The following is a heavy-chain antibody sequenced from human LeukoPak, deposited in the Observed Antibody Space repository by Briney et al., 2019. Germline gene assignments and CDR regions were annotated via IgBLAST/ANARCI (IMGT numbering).Heavy chain of an antibody. V-gene: IGHV3-21*01. CDR2: ISSSSSYI. CDR1: GCTFSSYS. Sequence: GGSLRLTCAASGCTFSSYSMNWVRQAPGKGLEWVSSISSSSSYIYYADSVKGRFTISRDNAKNSLYLQMNSLRAEDTAVYYCARDLCSSTSCYWGYYYYGMDVWGQGTTVTVSS. J-gene: IGHJ6*02. CDR3: ARDLCSSTSCYWGYYYYGMDV. D-gene: IGHD2-2*01.